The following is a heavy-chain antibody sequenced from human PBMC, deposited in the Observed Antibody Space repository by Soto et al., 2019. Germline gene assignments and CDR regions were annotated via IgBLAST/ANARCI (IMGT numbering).Heavy chain of an antibody. CDR2: ISYDGSNK. CDR1: GFTFSSYG. D-gene: IGHD3-10*01. V-gene: IGHV3-30*18. Sequence: VQLVESGGGVVQPGRSLRLSCAASGFTFSSYGMHWVRQAPGKGLEWVAVISYDGSNKYYADSVKGRFTISRDNSKNTLNLQMNSLRAEDTAVYYCANWDYYGSFSDYWGQGTLVTVSS. J-gene: IGHJ4*02. CDR3: ANWDYYGSFSDY.